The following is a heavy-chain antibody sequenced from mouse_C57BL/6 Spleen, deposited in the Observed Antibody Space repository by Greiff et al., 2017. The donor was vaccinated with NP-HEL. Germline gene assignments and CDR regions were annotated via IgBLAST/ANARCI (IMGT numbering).Heavy chain of an antibody. D-gene: IGHD6-1*01. CDR3: SSLFAFPSVDY. V-gene: IGHV1-64*01. J-gene: IGHJ2*01. Sequence: QVQLQQPGAELVKPGASVKLSCKASGYTFTSYWMHWVKQRPGQGLEWIGMIHPNSGSTNYNEKFKSKATLTVDKSSSTAYMQLSSLTSADSAGSSFSSLFAFPSVDYWGQGTTLTVSS. CDR2: IHPNSGST. CDR1: GYTFTSYW.